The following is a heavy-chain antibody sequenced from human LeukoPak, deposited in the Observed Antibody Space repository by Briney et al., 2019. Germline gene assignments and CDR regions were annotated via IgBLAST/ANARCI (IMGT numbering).Heavy chain of an antibody. CDR3: ASLGYSGYDAYFDY. V-gene: IGHV4-34*01. CDR1: GGSFSDYY. Sequence: PSETLSLTCAVYGGSFSDYYWTWIRQPPAKGLEWIGEINHSGSTNYNPSLKSRVTMSVDTSKNQFSLKLSSVTAADTAVYYCASLGYSGYDAYFDYWGQGTLVTVSS. D-gene: IGHD5-12*01. J-gene: IGHJ4*02. CDR2: INHSGST.